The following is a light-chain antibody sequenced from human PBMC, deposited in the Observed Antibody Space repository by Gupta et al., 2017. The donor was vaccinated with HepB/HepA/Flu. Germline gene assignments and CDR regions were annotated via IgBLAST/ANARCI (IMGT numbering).Light chain of an antibody. CDR3: HQNDSNPPWT. J-gene: IGKJ1*01. CDR2: AAS. V-gene: IGKV1-39*01. CDR1: QSISSY. Sequence: DIQMTQSPSSLSASVGDRVTITCRASQSISSYLNWYQQKPGKAPKLLIYAASSWQSGVPSRFSGSGSGKDLTLTISSRQPEDFASYYYHQNDSNPPWTFGQGTKVEIK.